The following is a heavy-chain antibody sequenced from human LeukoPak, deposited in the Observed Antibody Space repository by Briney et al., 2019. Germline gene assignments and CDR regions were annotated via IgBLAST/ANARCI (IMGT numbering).Heavy chain of an antibody. V-gene: IGHV1-24*01. CDR1: GYTLTELS. J-gene: IGHJ5*02. Sequence: ASVKVSCKVSGYTLTELSMHWVRRAPGKGLEWMGGFDPEDGETIYAQKFQGRVTMTEDTSTDTACMELSSLRSEDTAVYYCTTHCGGGSCYPTNWFDPWGQGTLVTVSS. CDR2: FDPEDGET. D-gene: IGHD2-15*01. CDR3: TTHCGGGSCYPTNWFDP.